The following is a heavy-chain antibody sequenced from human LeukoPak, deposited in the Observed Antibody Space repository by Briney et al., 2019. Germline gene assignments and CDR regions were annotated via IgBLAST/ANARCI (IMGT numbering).Heavy chain of an antibody. CDR2: IYYSGST. J-gene: IGHJ3*02. D-gene: IGHD2-8*01. CDR1: GGSISSYY. Sequence: SETQSLTCTVSGGSISSYYWSWIRQPPGRGLEWIGYIYYSGSTNYNPSLKSRVTISVDTSKNQFSLKLSSVTAADTAVYYCASGVGSGEAFDIWGQGTMVTVSS. V-gene: IGHV4-59*01. CDR3: ASGVGSGEAFDI.